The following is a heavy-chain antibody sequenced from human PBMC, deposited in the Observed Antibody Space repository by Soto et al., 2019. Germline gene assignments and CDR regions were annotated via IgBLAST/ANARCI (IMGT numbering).Heavy chain of an antibody. V-gene: IGHV4-30-2*01. Sequence: QLQLQESGSGLVKPSQTLSLTCAVSGGSISSGGYSWSWIRQPPGKGLEWIGYMYHSGSTYYNPSPKSRVPLLISRSQNQFFLKPSFVTPPDTALYYCARIPNYRGQGILVTVSS. D-gene: IGHD2-2*02. CDR1: GGSISSGGYS. CDR2: MYHSGST. J-gene: IGHJ4*02. CDR3: ARIPNY.